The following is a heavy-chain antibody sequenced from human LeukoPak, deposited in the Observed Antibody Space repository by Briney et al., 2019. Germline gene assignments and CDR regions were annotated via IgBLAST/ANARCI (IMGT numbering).Heavy chain of an antibody. D-gene: IGHD2-2*01. Sequence: GGSLRLSCAASGFTFRSYCMSWVRQAPGKGLEWVANIKEDGSEKYYVDSVKGRFTISRDNAKNSLYLQMKSLRAEDTAVYYCARENPFSSPSPMWYWGQGTLVTVSS. CDR2: IKEDGSEK. V-gene: IGHV3-7*01. J-gene: IGHJ4*02. CDR3: ARENPFSSPSPMWY. CDR1: GFTFRSYC.